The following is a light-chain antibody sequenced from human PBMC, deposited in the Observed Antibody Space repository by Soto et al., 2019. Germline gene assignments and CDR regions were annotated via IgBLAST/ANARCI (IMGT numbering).Light chain of an antibody. CDR3: QQYYSSVVT. V-gene: IGKV4-1*01. CDR2: WAS. Sequence: DIVMTQSPDSLAVSLGERATINCKSSQSILSSSNNKNSLAWFQQQPGQPPKLLIYWASTRESGVPDRCSGSGSGTDFALNIRSLQDEDVEVYYCQQYYSSVVTFGQGTRLESK. CDR1: QSILSSSNNKNS. J-gene: IGKJ5*01.